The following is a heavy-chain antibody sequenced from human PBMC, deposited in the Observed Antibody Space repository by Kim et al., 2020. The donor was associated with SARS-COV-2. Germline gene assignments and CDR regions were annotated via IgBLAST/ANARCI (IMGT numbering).Heavy chain of an antibody. CDR3: AREWITMVRGVTINWFDP. CDR1: GGSISSGGYY. V-gene: IGHV4-31*03. CDR2: IYYSGST. D-gene: IGHD3-10*01. J-gene: IGHJ5*02. Sequence: SETLSLTCTVSGGSISSGGYYWSWIRQHPGKGLEWIGYIYYSGSTYYNPSLKSRVTISVDTSKNQFSLKLSSVTAADTAVYYCAREWITMVRGVTINWFDPWGQGTLVTVSS.